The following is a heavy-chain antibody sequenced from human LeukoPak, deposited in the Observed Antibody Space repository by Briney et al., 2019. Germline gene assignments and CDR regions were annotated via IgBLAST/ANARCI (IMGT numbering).Heavy chain of an antibody. J-gene: IGHJ4*02. CDR1: GYTFTGYY. CDR3: AREDYANGWSPFDY. CDR2: INPNSGGT. D-gene: IGHD6-19*01. Sequence: ASVKVSCKASGYTFTGYYMHWVRQAPGQGLEWMGWINPNSGGTNYAQKFQGRVTMTRDTSISTAYMELSRLRSDDTAVYCCAREDYANGWSPFDYWGQGTLVTVSS. V-gene: IGHV1-2*02.